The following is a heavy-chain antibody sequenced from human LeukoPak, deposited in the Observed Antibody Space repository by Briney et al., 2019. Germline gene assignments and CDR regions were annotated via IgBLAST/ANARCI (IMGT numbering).Heavy chain of an antibody. D-gene: IGHD5-18*01. CDR2: ISSSDNTI. CDR3: ARVHRGYSYGRLDY. Sequence: GGSLRLSCAASGFTFSSYSMNWVRQAPGKGLEWVSYISSSDNTIHYADSVKGRFTISRDNAKNSLYLEMNSLRDEDTAVYYCARVHRGYSYGRLDYWGQGTLVTVSS. J-gene: IGHJ4*02. CDR1: GFTFSSYS. V-gene: IGHV3-48*02.